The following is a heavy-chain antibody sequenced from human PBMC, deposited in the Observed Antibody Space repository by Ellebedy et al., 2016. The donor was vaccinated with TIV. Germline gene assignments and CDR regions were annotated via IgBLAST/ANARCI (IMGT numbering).Heavy chain of an antibody. CDR3: ARDDRYKELGY. V-gene: IGHV3-21*01. CDR2: ISSSSSYI. J-gene: IGHJ4*02. D-gene: IGHD1-14*01. CDR1: GFTFSSYA. Sequence: GESLKISXAASGFTFSSYAMSWVRQAPGKGLEWVSSISSSSSYIYYADSVKGRFTISRDNAKNSLYLQMNSLRAEDTAVYYCARDDRYKELGYWGQGTLVTVSS.